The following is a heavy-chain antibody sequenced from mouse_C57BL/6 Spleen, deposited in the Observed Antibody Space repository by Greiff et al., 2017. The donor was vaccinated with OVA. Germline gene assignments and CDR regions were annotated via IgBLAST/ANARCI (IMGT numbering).Heavy chain of an antibody. CDR1: GYTFTSYW. J-gene: IGHJ1*03. V-gene: IGHV1-69*01. Sequence: VQLQQPGAELVMPGASVKLSCKASGYTFTSYWMHWVKQRPGQGLEWIGEIDPTSGCTNYNQKFKGKSTLTVDKPSSTASMQLSRLTSEDSAVYYCSGIPSVVFDDWGTGTTVTVSS. CDR3: SGIPSVVFDD. D-gene: IGHD1-1*01. CDR2: IDPTSGCT.